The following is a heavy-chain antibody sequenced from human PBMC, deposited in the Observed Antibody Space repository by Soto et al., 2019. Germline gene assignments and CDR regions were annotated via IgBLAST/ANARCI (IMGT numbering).Heavy chain of an antibody. CDR1: GFTVSSNY. D-gene: IGHD3-22*01. V-gene: IGHV3-48*02. Sequence: GGSLRLSCAASGFTVSSNYMSWVRQAPGKGLEWISYISSSTTTIFYADSVKGRFTISRDNAKNSLYLQMNSLRDEDTAVYYCARETSTYYYDSSAYLGFDYWGQGTLVTVSS. J-gene: IGHJ4*02. CDR3: ARETSTYYYDSSAYLGFDY. CDR2: ISSSTTTI.